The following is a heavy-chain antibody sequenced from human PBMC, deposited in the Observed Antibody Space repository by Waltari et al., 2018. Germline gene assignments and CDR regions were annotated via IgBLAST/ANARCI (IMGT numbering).Heavy chain of an antibody. CDR1: GSTFTSYD. CDR3: AMGNGAVIKDSFDT. Sequence: QLQLVQSGAEVKKPGASVKVSCKASGSTFTSYDMNWVRQATGQGLEWMGWMNPNSGSTGYAQKFQGRVTMTRDTSISTAYMELSSLTSEDTAVYYCAMGNGAVIKDSFDTWGQGTMVTFSS. J-gene: IGHJ3*02. V-gene: IGHV1-8*01. CDR2: MNPNSGST. D-gene: IGHD3-10*01.